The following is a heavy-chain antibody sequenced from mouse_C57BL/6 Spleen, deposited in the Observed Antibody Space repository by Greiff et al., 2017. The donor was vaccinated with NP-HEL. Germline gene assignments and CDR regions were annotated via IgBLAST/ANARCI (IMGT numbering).Heavy chain of an antibody. D-gene: IGHD1-1*01. CDR2: IYPGSGST. Sequence: VQLQQPGAELVKPGASVKMSCKASGNPFPSYGITGVKRRPGQGLGWIGEIYPGSGSTNYNEKFKSKATLTVDTSSSTAYMQLSSLTSEDSAVYYCARKGYGSSSYYAMDYWGQGTSVTVSS. CDR3: ARKGYGSSSYYAMDY. J-gene: IGHJ4*01. V-gene: IGHV1-55*01. CDR1: GNPFPSYG.